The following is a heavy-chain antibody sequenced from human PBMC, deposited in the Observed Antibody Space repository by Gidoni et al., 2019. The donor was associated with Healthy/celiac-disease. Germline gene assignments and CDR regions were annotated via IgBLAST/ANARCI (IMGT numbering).Heavy chain of an antibody. J-gene: IGHJ4*02. CDR3: ARHTYYYGSGSYSQPFDY. Sequence: QVQLQESGPGLVKPSGTLSLTCAVSGGSISSSNWWSWVRQPPGKGLEWIGEIYHSGSTNYNPSLKSRVTISVDKSKNQFSLKLSSVTAADTAVYYCARHTYYYGSGSYSQPFDYWGQGTLVTVSS. CDR1: GGSISSSNW. V-gene: IGHV4-4*02. CDR2: IYHSGST. D-gene: IGHD3-10*01.